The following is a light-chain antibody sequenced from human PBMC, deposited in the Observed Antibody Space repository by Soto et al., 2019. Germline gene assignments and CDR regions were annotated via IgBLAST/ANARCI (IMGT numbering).Light chain of an antibody. Sequence: QSALTQPASVSGSPGQSITISCTGTSSDVSGYNYVSWYQQHPGKAPKLMIYDLSNRPSGVSNRFSGSKSGNTASLTISGLQAEDEADYYCSSYTTSSTLWVFGTGTKLTVL. CDR2: DLS. V-gene: IGLV2-14*01. CDR3: SSYTTSSTLWV. J-gene: IGLJ1*01. CDR1: SSDVSGYNY.